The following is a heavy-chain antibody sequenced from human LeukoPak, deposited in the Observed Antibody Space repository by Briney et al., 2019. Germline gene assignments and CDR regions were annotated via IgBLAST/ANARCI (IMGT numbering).Heavy chain of an antibody. D-gene: IGHD6-6*01. Sequence: SETLSLTCTVSGGSISSYYWSWIRQPPGKGLEWIGYIYYSGSTNYNPSLKSRVTMSVDTSKNQFSLKLSSVTAADTAVYYCARGRAARSFDYWGQGTLVTVSS. V-gene: IGHV4-59*12. CDR2: IYYSGST. CDR3: ARGRAARSFDY. J-gene: IGHJ4*02. CDR1: GGSISSYY.